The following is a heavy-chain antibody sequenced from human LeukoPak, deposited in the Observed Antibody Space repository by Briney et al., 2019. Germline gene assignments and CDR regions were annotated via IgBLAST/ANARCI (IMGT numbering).Heavy chain of an antibody. CDR1: GGSISSYY. CDR2: IYYSGST. D-gene: IGHD6-13*01. V-gene: IGHV4-59*01. CDR3: ARVGYSSSWFYYYYMDV. Sequence: MPSETLSLXCTVSGGSISSYYWSWIRQPPGKGLEWIGYIYYSGSTNYNPSLKSRVTISVDTSKNQFSLKLSSVTAADTAVYYCARVGYSSSWFYYYYMDVWGKGTTVTVSS. J-gene: IGHJ6*03.